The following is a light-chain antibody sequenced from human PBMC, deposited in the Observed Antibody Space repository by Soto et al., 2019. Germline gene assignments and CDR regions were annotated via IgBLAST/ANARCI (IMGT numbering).Light chain of an antibody. CDR3: QQYGSSPPMYT. CDR1: PSVSSSY. Sequence: EIVLTQSPGTLSLSPGERATLSCRASPSVSSSYLAWYQQKPGQAPRLLIYGASSRATGIPDRCSGSGSGTDFTLTISRLEPEDFVVYYCQQYGSSPPMYTFGQGTKLEIK. V-gene: IGKV3-20*01. J-gene: IGKJ2*01. CDR2: GAS.